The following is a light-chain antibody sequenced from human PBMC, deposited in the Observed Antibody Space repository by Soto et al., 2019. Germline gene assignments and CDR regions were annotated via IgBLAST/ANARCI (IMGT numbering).Light chain of an antibody. Sequence: EIVLTQSPGTLSLSPGERATLSCRASQSVGNNYLAWYQQKPGQAPRRLIHDASVRATGIPDRFSGSGSGTDFTRTISRLEPEDFAVYYCQQCASPPITVGQGTRLDIK. J-gene: IGKJ5*01. V-gene: IGKV3-20*01. CDR1: QSVGNNY. CDR2: DAS. CDR3: QQCASPPIT.